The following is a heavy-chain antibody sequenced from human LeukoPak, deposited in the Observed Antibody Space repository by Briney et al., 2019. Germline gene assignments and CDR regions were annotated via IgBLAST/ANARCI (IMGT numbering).Heavy chain of an antibody. CDR2: IWYDGSNK. CDR1: GFTFSSYG. D-gene: IGHD3-10*01. Sequence: GGSLRLSCAASGFTFSSYGMHWVPQAPGKGLEWVAVIWYDGSNKYYADSVKGRFTISRDNSKNTLYLQMNSLRAEDTAVYYCAREHVLLWFGELLDWGKGTLVTVSS. J-gene: IGHJ4*02. CDR3: AREHVLLWFGELLD. V-gene: IGHV3-33*01.